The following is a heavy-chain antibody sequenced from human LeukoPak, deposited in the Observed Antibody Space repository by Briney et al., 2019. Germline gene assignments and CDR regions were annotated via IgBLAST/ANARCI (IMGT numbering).Heavy chain of an antibody. D-gene: IGHD5-12*01. V-gene: IGHV3-23*01. Sequence: PGRSLRLSCAASGFTFSNYDMHWVRQAPGKGLEWVSTITNSGGATSYADSVRGRFTISRDNSKNTLYLQMNSLRAEDTAVYYCANRATSYFAYWGQGTLVTVSS. J-gene: IGHJ4*02. CDR2: ITNSGGAT. CDR1: GFTFSNYD. CDR3: ANRATSYFAY.